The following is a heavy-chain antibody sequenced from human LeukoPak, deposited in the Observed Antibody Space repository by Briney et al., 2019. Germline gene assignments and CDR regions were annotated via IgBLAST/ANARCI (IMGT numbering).Heavy chain of an antibody. V-gene: IGHV3-66*04. CDR3: GRPRFEYYYYGMEV. CDR2: IYSGGST. Sequence: TGGCLRLSRAASGFTLSINYMSCVRPARGRGRECGSVIYSGGSTYYADSVKGRVTIAKDNAKKTLLLQSNRPSAEETALYYFGRPRFEYYYYGMEVCGQR. D-gene: IGHD3-16*01. CDR1: GFTLSINY. J-gene: IGHJ6*04.